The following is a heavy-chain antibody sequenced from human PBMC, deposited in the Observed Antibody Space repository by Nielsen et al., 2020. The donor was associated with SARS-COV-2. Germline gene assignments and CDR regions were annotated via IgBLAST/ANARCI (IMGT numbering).Heavy chain of an antibody. Sequence: GGSLRLSCAASGFTFNNYALHWVRQAPGKGLEGVALISYDGIDKYYRDSVQGRFTISRDNSRNTLYLEMSSLRAEDTAVYYCARENDYTNYFEWWGQGPLVTVSS. V-gene: IGHV3-30*04. J-gene: IGHJ4*02. CDR1: GFTFNNYA. CDR3: ARENDYTNYFEW. CDR2: ISYDGIDK. D-gene: IGHD4-11*01.